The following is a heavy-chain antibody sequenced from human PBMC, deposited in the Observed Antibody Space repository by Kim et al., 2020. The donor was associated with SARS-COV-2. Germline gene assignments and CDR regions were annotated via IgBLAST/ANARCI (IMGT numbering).Heavy chain of an antibody. V-gene: IGHV4-59*13. D-gene: IGHD3-10*01. CDR1: GGSISSYY. CDR2: IYYSGST. Sequence: SETLSLTCTVSGGSISSYYWSWIRQPPGKGLEWIGYIYYSGSTNYNPSLKSRVTISVDTSKNQFSLKLSSVTAAETAVYYCAGTVSPYYYGSGPNDYWGQGTLVTVSS. J-gene: IGHJ4*02. CDR3: AGTVSPYYYGSGPNDY.